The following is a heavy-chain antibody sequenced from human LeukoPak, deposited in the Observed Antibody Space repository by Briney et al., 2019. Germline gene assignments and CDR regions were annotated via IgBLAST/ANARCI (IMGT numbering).Heavy chain of an antibody. J-gene: IGHJ3*02. D-gene: IGHD2-21*02. CDR1: GYTFTSYA. V-gene: IGHV1-3*01. CDR3: ARVGSSTAIRLLDAFDI. CDR2: INAGNGNT. Sequence: KVXCKASGYTFTSYAMHWVRQAPGQRLEWMGWINAGNGNTKYSQKFQGRVTITRDTSASTAYMELSSLRSEDTAVYYCARVGSSTAIRLLDAFDIWGQGTMVTVSS.